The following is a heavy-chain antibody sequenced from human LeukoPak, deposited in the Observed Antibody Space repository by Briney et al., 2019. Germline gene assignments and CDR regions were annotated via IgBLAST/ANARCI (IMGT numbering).Heavy chain of an antibody. V-gene: IGHV3-33*01. CDR3: AGGEGGCSGYEIDY. J-gene: IGHJ4*02. Sequence: GGSLRLSCAASGFTFSSYGIHWVRQAPGKGLEWAAVICSDGSNKYYADSVKGRFTISRDNSKNTLYLQMNSLRAEDTAVYFCAGGEGGCSGYEIDYWGQGTLVTVSS. CDR1: GFTFSSYG. D-gene: IGHD5-12*01. CDR2: ICSDGSNK.